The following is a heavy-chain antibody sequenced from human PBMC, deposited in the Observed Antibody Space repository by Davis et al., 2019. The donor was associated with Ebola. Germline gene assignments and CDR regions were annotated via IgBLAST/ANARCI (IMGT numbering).Heavy chain of an antibody. CDR1: GGTFSGYY. V-gene: IGHV4-34*01. J-gene: IGHJ3*02. D-gene: IGHD6-19*01. Sequence: SETLSLTCAVYGGTFSGYYWSWIRQAPGKGLEWIGEIDHSGSTNYNPSLKSRVTISVDTSKNQFSLKLSSVTAADTAVYYCARLRLVYDAFDIWGQGTMVTVSS. CDR3: ARLRLVYDAFDI. CDR2: IDHSGST.